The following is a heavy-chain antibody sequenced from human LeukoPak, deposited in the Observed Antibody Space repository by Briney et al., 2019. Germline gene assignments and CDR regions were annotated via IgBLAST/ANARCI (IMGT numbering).Heavy chain of an antibody. CDR2: IWYDGSNK. J-gene: IGHJ4*02. CDR1: GXTFSSYG. CDR3: ARDRARSIAVADY. D-gene: IGHD6-19*01. V-gene: IGHV3-33*01. Sequence: GGSLRLSCAASGXTFSSYGMHWVRQAPGKGQEWVAVIWYDGSNKYYADSVKGRFTISRDNSKNTLYLQMNSLRAEDTAVYYCARDRARSIAVADYWGQGTMVTVSS.